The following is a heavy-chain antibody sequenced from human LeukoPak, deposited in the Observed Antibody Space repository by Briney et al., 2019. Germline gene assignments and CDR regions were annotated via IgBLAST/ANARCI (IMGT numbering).Heavy chain of an antibody. Sequence: ASVTVSFTSSVSTFTIYGISWVRQAPGQGLEWMGWISAYNGNTNYAQKLQGRVTMTTDTSTSTAYMELRSLRSDDTAVYYCARDRIAVAGEVRYWGQGTLVTVSS. D-gene: IGHD6-19*01. V-gene: IGHV1-18*04. CDR3: ARDRIAVAGEVRY. CDR2: ISAYNGNT. J-gene: IGHJ4*02. CDR1: VSTFTIYG.